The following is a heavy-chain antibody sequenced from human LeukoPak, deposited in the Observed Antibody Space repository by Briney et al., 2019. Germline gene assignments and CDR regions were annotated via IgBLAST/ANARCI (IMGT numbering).Heavy chain of an antibody. CDR3: AREPYSSGWQTRSHYYFDY. D-gene: IGHD6-19*01. CDR1: GGSFSGYY. V-gene: IGHV4-34*01. J-gene: IGHJ4*02. CDR2: INHSGST. Sequence: PSETLSLTCAVYGGSFSGYYWSWIRQPPGKGLGWIGEINHSGSTNYNPSLKSRVTISVDTSKNQFSLKLSSVTAADTAVYYCAREPYSSGWQTRSHYYFDYWGQGTLVTVSS.